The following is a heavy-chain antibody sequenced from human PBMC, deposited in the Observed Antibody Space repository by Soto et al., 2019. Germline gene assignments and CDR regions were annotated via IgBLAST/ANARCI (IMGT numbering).Heavy chain of an antibody. CDR3: ARLRKEGIPAVVDY. Sequence: QVHLVQSGTEMKKPGASVKVSCKASGYTFTDFGIGWFQQTPGQGLEWMGWISAYNGVRNYAQKFDDRVTITTDSSSSTAYMELRSLRPDETAVYYCARLRKEGIPAVVDYWGQGTLLTVSS. CDR1: GYTFTDFG. V-gene: IGHV1-18*01. D-gene: IGHD2-2*01. J-gene: IGHJ4*02. CDR2: ISAYNGVR.